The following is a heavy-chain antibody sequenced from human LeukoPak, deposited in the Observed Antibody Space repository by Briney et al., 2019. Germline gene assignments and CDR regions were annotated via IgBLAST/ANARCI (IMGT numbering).Heavy chain of an antibody. V-gene: IGHV3-33*06. CDR3: AKDSNDNGDYNYFDF. CDR2: VWHDGSKT. D-gene: IGHD4-17*01. J-gene: IGHJ4*02. CDR1: GFTFSGCH. Sequence: PGRSLKLSCAASGFTFSGCHIHWVRQPPGKGLEWVALVWHDGSKTYYADSVKGRFTVSRDNSKNTLYLQLNSLRAEDTAIYYCAKDSNDNGDYNYFDFWGQGTLVTVSS.